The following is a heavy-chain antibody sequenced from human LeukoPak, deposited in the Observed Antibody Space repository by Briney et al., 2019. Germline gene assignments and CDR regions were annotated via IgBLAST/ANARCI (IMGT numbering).Heavy chain of an antibody. J-gene: IGHJ2*01. Sequence: ASVKVSCKASGYTFTSYGISWVRQAPGQGLEWMGWISAYNVNTNYAQKFQGRVTITADKSTSTAYMELSSLRSEDTAVYYCARNAVVTPLSRDWYFDLWGRGTLVTVSS. CDR2: ISAYNVNT. D-gene: IGHD4-23*01. CDR1: GYTFTSYG. V-gene: IGHV1-18*01. CDR3: ARNAVVTPLSRDWYFDL.